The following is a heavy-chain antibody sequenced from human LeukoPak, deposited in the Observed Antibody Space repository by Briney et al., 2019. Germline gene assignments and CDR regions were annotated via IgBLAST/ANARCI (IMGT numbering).Heavy chain of an antibody. CDR3: ARLLGATSGWDYFDY. D-gene: IGHD1-26*01. Sequence: GESLKISCKGSGYSSTNYWIGWVRQMPGKGLERMGIIYPGDSDTRYSPSFQGQVTISADKSISTAYLQWSSLKASDTAMYCCARLLGATSGWDYFDYWGQGTLVTVSS. J-gene: IGHJ4*02. V-gene: IGHV5-51*01. CDR2: IYPGDSDT. CDR1: GYSSTNYW.